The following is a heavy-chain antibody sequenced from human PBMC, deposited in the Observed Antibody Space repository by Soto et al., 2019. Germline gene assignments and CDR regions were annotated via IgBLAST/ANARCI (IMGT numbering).Heavy chain of an antibody. Sequence: GGSLRLSCAASGFTFSSYAMSWVRQAPGKGLEWVSAISGSGGSTYYADSVKGRFTISRDNSKNTLYLQMNSLRAEDTAVYYCAKGGLDNWNYYSYSGMDVWGQGTTVTVSS. D-gene: IGHD1-20*01. CDR1: GFTFSSYA. CDR3: AKGGLDNWNYYSYSGMDV. J-gene: IGHJ6*02. CDR2: ISGSGGST. V-gene: IGHV3-23*01.